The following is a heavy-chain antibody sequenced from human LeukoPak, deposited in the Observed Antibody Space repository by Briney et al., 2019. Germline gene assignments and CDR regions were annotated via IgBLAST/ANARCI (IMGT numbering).Heavy chain of an antibody. Sequence: PGVSLRLSCAASGFSFSTYIINWVRQPPGKGLEWVSYIVGSSSTIYYADSVKGRFTISRDNAKNSLYLQMDSLRAEDTAVYYCATDSPETAAFDYWGQGTLVTVSS. CDR3: ATDSPETAAFDY. CDR2: IVGSSSTI. J-gene: IGHJ4*02. V-gene: IGHV3-48*04. D-gene: IGHD1-1*01. CDR1: GFSFSTYI.